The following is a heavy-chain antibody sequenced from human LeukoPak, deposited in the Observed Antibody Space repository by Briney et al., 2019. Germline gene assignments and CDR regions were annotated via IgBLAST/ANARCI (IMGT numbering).Heavy chain of an antibody. D-gene: IGHD4-17*01. CDR2: INHSGST. J-gene: IGHJ4*02. Sequence: SETLSLTCAVYGGSFSGYYWSWIRQPPGKGLEWIGEINHSGSTNYNPSLKSRVTISVDTSKNQFSLKLSSVTAADTAVYYCAREAPNGYGDYFDNTPPFDYWGQGTLVTVSS. V-gene: IGHV4-34*01. CDR1: GGSFSGYY. CDR3: AREAPNGYGDYFDNTPPFDY.